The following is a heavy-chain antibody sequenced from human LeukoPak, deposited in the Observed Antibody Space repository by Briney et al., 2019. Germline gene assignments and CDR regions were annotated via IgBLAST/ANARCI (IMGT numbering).Heavy chain of an antibody. CDR3: ARPYIAARPGWFDP. CDR1: GVSFSGYY. D-gene: IGHD6-6*01. J-gene: IGHJ5*02. V-gene: IGHV4-34*01. Sequence: SETLSLTCAVYGVSFSGYYWSWIRQPPGKGLEWIGEINHSGSTNYNPSLKSRVTISVDTSKNQFSLELSSVTAADTAVYYCARPYIAARPGWFDPWGQGTLVTVSS. CDR2: INHSGST.